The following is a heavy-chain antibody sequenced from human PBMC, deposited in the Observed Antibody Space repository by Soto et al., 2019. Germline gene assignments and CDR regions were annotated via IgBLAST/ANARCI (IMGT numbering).Heavy chain of an antibody. Sequence: ASVKVSCKASGYSFTDYHIHWVRQAPGQGLEWLGRINPKSGGTSTAQKFQGWVTKTTDTSISTASMELTRLTSDDTAIYYCARGDSKDCSNGVCSFFYNHDMDVWGQGTTVTVSS. CDR2: INPKSGGT. V-gene: IGHV1-2*04. D-gene: IGHD2-8*01. CDR3: ARGDSKDCSNGVCSFFYNHDMDV. CDR1: GYSFTDYH. J-gene: IGHJ6*02.